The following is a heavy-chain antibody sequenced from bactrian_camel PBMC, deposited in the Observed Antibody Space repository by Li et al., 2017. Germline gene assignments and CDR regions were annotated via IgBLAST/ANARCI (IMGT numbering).Heavy chain of an antibody. V-gene: IGHV3S40*01. Sequence: DVQLVESGGGSVQGGESLRHSCEISLYIYSSYCMGWFRQAPGKERAAVAAHYTGTATTYVADSVKGRFTISQDNAKNTVYLQMNSLRPEDTAVYYCALGPAYGSSWSSFCNGVHPALYQYSGQGTQVTVS. CDR1: LYIYSSYC. J-gene: IGHJ4*01. CDR3: ALGPAYGSSWSSFCNGVHPALYQY. CDR2: HYTGTATT. D-gene: IGHD6*01.